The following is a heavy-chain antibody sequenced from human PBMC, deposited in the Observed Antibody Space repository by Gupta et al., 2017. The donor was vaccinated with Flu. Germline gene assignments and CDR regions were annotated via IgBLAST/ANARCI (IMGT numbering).Heavy chain of an antibody. V-gene: IGHV3-33*01. J-gene: IGHJ4*02. Sequence: VPLVESGGGVVQPATSLRLSSVVSGFRFGRSGMHWGPQAPAKGLEWVEIIWYDGSKKYYADSVKGRFTISRDNSKNTLFLQMNSLRAEDTAVYYCARGGQYQLSRENYWGQGTLVTVSS. CDR3: ARGGQYQLSRENY. CDR2: IWYDGSKK. D-gene: IGHD2-2*01. CDR1: GFRFGRSG.